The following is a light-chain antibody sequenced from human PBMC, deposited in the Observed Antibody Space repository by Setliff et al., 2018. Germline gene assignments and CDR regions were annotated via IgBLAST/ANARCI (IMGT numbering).Light chain of an antibody. Sequence: QSVLTQPPSASGSPGQSVTISCTGTSSDVGGYNYVSWYQQHPGKAPKLMIYEVSKRPSRVPDRFSGSKAGNTASLTVSGLQAEDEADYYCSSYAGGNNLGVFGGGTKVT. CDR1: SSDVGGYNY. J-gene: IGLJ2*01. V-gene: IGLV2-8*01. CDR2: EVS. CDR3: SSYAGGNNLGV.